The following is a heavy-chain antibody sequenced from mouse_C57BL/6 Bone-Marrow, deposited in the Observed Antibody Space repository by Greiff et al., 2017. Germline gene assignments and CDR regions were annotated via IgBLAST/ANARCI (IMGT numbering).Heavy chain of an antibody. V-gene: IGHV1-63*01. CDR1: GYTFTNYW. Sequence: VQLQQSGAELVRPGTSVKMSCKASGYTFTNYWIGWAKQRPGHGLEWIGDIYPGGGYTNYNEKFKGKATLPADKSSSTAYMQFSSLTSEDSAIYYCARLGGPYFDYWGQGTTLTVSS. CDR2: IYPGGGYT. J-gene: IGHJ2*01. CDR3: ARLGGPYFDY.